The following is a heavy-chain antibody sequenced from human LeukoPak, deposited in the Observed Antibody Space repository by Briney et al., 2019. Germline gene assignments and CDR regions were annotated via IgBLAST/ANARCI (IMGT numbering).Heavy chain of an antibody. Sequence: GGSLRLSCAASGFTFSSYGMHWVRQAPGKGLEGVAFIRYDGSNKYYADSVKGRFTISRDNSKNTLYLQMNSLRAEDTAVYYCAKDRIFGLVDVDYWGQGTLVTVSS. D-gene: IGHD3-3*01. V-gene: IGHV3-30*02. J-gene: IGHJ4*02. CDR1: GFTFSSYG. CDR3: AKDRIFGLVDVDY. CDR2: IRYDGSNK.